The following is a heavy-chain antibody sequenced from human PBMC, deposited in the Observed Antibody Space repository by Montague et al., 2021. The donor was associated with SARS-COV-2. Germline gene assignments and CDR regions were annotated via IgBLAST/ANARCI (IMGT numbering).Heavy chain of an antibody. CDR2: VYYSRGT. D-gene: IGHD6-13*01. V-gene: IGHV4-39*01. J-gene: IGHJ4*02. Sequence: SETLSLTCSVSGVSISSSNYYWVWIRQPPGKGLKWVGSVYYSRGTNSNPYPESPFTISVDTAKNPFSLRLSSATAADTAVYYCGRGISSWWSVGYWGQGILVTVSS. CDR1: GVSISSSNYY. CDR3: GRGISSWWSVGY.